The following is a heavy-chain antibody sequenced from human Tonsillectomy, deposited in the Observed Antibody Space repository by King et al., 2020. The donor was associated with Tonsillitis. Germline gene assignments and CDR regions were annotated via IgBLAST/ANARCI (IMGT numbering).Heavy chain of an antibody. J-gene: IGHJ5*02. D-gene: IGHD2-8*02. CDR1: GDSIRTDNYL. CDR3: AGHPIWWSDRRSVWFDP. CDR2: ILHSGST. Sequence: QLQESGPGLVTPSETLSLSCSVSGDSIRTDNYLWGWIRQPPGQGLEWIGSILHSGSTYYNPSLRSRVTISVDTSKNRFSLNVRSVTAADTAVYYCAGHPIWWSDRRSVWFDPWGQGTLVTVSS. V-gene: IGHV4-39*07.